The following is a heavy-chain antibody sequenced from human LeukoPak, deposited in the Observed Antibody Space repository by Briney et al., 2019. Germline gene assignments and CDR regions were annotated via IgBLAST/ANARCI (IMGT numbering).Heavy chain of an antibody. J-gene: IGHJ4*02. CDR3: ARDHYSRNAY. CDR1: GFTFSTYN. CDR2: ITSSSSTM. Sequence: GGSLRLSCVASGFTFSTYNMNWVRQAPGRGLEWVSYITSSSSTMYYADSVKGRFTISRDNAKNSLFLQMVSLRDEDTAVYYCARDHYSRNAYWGQGTLVTVSS. D-gene: IGHD6-13*01. V-gene: IGHV3-48*02.